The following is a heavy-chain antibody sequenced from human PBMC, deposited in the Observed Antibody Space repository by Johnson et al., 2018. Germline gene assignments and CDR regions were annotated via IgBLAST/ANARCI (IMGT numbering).Heavy chain of an antibody. D-gene: IGHD3-3*01. Sequence: VQLVESGGGLVQPGGSMRLSCAASGFTFSRYWMSWVRQAPGKGLEWVANIKQAGREKYYVDSVKGRFTIPRDNAKNSLYLQMNSLRAEDTAVYYCARVMYYDPPDIWGQGTMVTVSS. J-gene: IGHJ3*02. CDR3: ARVMYYDPPDI. CDR1: GFTFSRYW. V-gene: IGHV3-7*01. CDR2: IKQAGREK.